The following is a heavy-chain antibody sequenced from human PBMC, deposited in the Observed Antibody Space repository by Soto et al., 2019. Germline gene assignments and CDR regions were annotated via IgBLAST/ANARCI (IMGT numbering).Heavy chain of an antibody. J-gene: IGHJ4*02. CDR1: GFTCGDYA. CDR2: IRSKAYGGTT. V-gene: IGHV3-49*03. CDR3: TRGDLWSELDY. D-gene: IGHD3-10*01. Sequence: PGGSLRLSYTASGFTCGDYAMSWFRQAPGKGLEWVGFIRSKAYGGTTEYAASVKGRFTISRDDSKSIAYLQMNSLKTEDTAVYYCTRGDLWSELDYWGQGTLVTVSS.